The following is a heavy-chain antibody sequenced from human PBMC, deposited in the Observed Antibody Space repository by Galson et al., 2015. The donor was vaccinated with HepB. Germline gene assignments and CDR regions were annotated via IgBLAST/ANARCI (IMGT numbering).Heavy chain of an antibody. CDR3: TTGALFRGYHYMDG. Sequence: SLRLSCAVSGFTGSTNYMSWVRQAPGKGLDWVSLIHGAGITRYAESVKGRFTISRATSKNTMYLQMNSLRAEDTAVYYCTTGALFRGYHYMDGWGKGTTVTVSS. J-gene: IGHJ6*03. CDR1: GFTGSTNY. V-gene: IGHV3-53*01. CDR2: IHGAGIT. D-gene: IGHD3-10*01.